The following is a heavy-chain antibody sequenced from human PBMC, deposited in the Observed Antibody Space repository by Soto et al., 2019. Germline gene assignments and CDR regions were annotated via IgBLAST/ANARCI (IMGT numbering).Heavy chain of an antibody. D-gene: IGHD6-19*01. CDR3: ARDRNSGRYDSFDV. J-gene: IGHJ3*01. CDR2: IWYDGSHQ. Sequence: QVQLVESGGGVVQPGGYLRLSCAASGFTFSSYGMHWVRQAPGKGLEWVAVIWYDGSHQYYAESVKGRFTISRDNSKNTIYLLVNSLRAEDTGVYYCARDRNSGRYDSFDVWGQGTMLTVSS. V-gene: IGHV3-33*01. CDR1: GFTFSSYG.